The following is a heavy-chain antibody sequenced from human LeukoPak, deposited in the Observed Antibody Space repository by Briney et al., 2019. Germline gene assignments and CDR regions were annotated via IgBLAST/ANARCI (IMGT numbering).Heavy chain of an antibody. Sequence: GRSLRLSCAASGFTFSSYGMHWVRQAPGKGLEWVAVIWYDGSNKYYADSVKGRFTISRDNSKNTLYLQMNSLRAEDTAGYYCAKGSYYCSSSSCPQYYYYMDVWGKGTTVTVSS. V-gene: IGHV3-33*03. CDR3: AKGSYYCSSSSCPQYYYYMDV. CDR2: IWYDGSNK. J-gene: IGHJ6*03. D-gene: IGHD2-2*01. CDR1: GFTFSSYG.